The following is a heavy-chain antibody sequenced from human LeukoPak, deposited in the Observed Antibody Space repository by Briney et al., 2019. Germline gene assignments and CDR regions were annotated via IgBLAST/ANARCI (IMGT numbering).Heavy chain of an antibody. CDR3: ALPYYDILTGRWTSFDY. V-gene: IGHV3-30-3*01. D-gene: IGHD3-9*01. Sequence: PGGSLRLSCAASGFTFSSYAMHWVRQAPGKGLEWVAVISYDGSNKYYADSVKGRFTISRDNSKNTLYLQMNSLRAEDTAVYYCALPYYDILTGRWTSFDYWGQGTLVTVSS. J-gene: IGHJ4*02. CDR2: ISYDGSNK. CDR1: GFTFSSYA.